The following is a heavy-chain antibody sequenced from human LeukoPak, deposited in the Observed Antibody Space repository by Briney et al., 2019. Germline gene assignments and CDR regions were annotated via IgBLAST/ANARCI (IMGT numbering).Heavy chain of an antibody. D-gene: IGHD3-22*01. CDR3: ARDFDSSGYYYVGYFDY. Sequence: GGSLRLSCAASGFTFSSYDMHWVRQAPGKGLEWVAVISYDGSNKYYADSVKGRFTISRDNSKNTLYLQMNSLRAEDTAVYYCARDFDSSGYYYVGYFDYWGQGTLVTVSS. CDR1: GFTFSSYD. CDR2: ISYDGSNK. V-gene: IGHV3-30*04. J-gene: IGHJ4*02.